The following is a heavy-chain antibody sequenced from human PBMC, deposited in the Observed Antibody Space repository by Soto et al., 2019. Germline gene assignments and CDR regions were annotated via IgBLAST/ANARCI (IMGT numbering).Heavy chain of an antibody. V-gene: IGHV3-23*01. CDR2: ISGSGGST. D-gene: IGHD3-10*01. J-gene: IGHJ4*02. Sequence: GGSLGLSCAASGFTFSSYAMSWVRQAPGKGLEWVSAISGSGGSTYYADSVKGRFTISRDNSKNTLYLQMNSLRAEDTAVYYCAKSRNYYGSGSYNYWGQGTLVTVSS. CDR3: AKSRNYYGSGSYNY. CDR1: GFTFSSYA.